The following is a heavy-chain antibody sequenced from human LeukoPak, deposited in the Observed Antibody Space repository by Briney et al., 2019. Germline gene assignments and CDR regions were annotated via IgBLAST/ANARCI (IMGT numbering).Heavy chain of an antibody. V-gene: IGHV4-4*07. CDR1: GGSISSYY. J-gene: IGHJ3*02. D-gene: IGHD1-26*01. CDR3: ARVRAGATTPDAFDI. Sequence: SETLSLTCTVSGGSISSYYWSWIRQPAGKGLEWIGRIYTSGSTHYNPSLKSRVTMSVDTSKNQFSLKLSSVTAADTAVYYCARVRAGATTPDAFDIWGQGTMVTVSS. CDR2: IYTSGST.